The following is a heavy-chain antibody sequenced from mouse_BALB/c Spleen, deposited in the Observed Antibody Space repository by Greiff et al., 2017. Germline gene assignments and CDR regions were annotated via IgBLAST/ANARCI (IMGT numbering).Heavy chain of an antibody. J-gene: IGHJ4*01. D-gene: IGHD1-1*01. V-gene: IGHV7-3*02. CDR1: GFTFTDYY. CDR3: ARIYYYGSSYAMDY. Sequence: EVQLVESGGGLVQPGGSLRLSCATSGFTFTDYYMSWVRQPPGKALEWLGFIRNKANGYTTEYSASVKGRFTISRDNSQSILYLQMNTLRAEDSATYYCARIYYYGSSYAMDYWGQGTSVTFSS. CDR2: IRNKANGYTT.